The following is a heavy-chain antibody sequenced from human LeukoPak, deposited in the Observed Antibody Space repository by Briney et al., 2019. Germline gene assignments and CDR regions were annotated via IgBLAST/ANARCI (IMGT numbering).Heavy chain of an antibody. CDR3: ARAIWSGYYYAFDI. CDR1: GGTFSSYA. CDR2: IIPIFGTA. J-gene: IGHJ3*02. V-gene: IGHV1-69*01. D-gene: IGHD3-3*01. Sequence: GASVKVSCKASGGTFSSYAISWVRQAPGQGLEWMGGIIPIFGTANYAQKFQGRVTITADESTSTAYMELSSLRSEDTAVYYCARAIWSGYYYAFDIWGQGTMVTVSS.